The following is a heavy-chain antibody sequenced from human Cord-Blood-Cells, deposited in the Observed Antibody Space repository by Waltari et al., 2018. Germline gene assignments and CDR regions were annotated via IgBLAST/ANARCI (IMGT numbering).Heavy chain of an antibody. CDR2: IYYRGST. V-gene: IGHV4-39*07. CDR1: GGSISSSRYY. D-gene: IGHD6-13*01. J-gene: IGHJ3*02. Sequence: QLQLQESGPGLVKPSETLSLTCTVSGGSISSSRYYWGWIRQPPGKGLEWIGSIYYRGSTYSNPSLKSRVTRSVDTSKNQFSLKLSSVTAADTAVYYCARHDIAAAGTSYAFDIWGQGTMVTVSS. CDR3: ARHDIAAAGTSYAFDI.